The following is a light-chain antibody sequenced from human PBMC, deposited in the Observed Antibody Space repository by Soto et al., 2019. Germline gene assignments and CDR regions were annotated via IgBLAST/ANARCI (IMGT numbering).Light chain of an antibody. J-gene: IGKJ5*01. CDR1: PSVTNF. V-gene: IGKV3-11*01. CDR2: GAF. CDR3: QQRNVWPPVT. Sequence: ILLTQSPATLALFPGERANLSCRASPSVTNFLAWYQQKPGQAPRLLIYGAFNRATGIPARFSGSGSGTDFTLTISSLEPEDSAVYYCQQRNVWPPVTFGQGTRLEIK.